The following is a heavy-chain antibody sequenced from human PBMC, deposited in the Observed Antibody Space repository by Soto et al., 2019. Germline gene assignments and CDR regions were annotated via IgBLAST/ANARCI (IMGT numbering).Heavy chain of an antibody. V-gene: IGHV4-59*01. J-gene: IGHJ4*02. CDR2: VYYTVST. CDR1: GGSISGSY. Sequence: PSETLSLTCSVSGGSISGSYWSWIRQSPGKGLEWLGYVYYTVSTNYSPSLRSRVSISVDTSKNEFSLRLSSVTAADTAVYFCARSVPVPGAQMDSWGQGTPVTVSS. CDR3: ARSVPVPGAQMDS. D-gene: IGHD2-8*02.